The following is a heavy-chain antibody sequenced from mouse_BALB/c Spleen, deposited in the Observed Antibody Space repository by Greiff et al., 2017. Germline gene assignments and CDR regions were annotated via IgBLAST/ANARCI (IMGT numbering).Heavy chain of an antibody. CDR1: GFTFSSYA. D-gene: IGHD1-1*01. CDR2: ISSGGSYT. CDR3: ASYGSSTYAMDY. Sequence: EVQLVESGGGLVKPGGSLKLSCAASGFTFSSYAMSWVRQSPEKRLEWVAEISSGGSYTYYPDTVTGRFTISRDNAKNTLYLELSSLRSEDTAMYYCASYGSSTYAMDYWGQGTSVTVSS. J-gene: IGHJ4*01. V-gene: IGHV5-9-4*01.